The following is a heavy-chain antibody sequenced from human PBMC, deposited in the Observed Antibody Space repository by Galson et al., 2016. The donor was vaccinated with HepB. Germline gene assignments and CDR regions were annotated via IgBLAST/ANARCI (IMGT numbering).Heavy chain of an antibody. D-gene: IGHD6-19*01. Sequence: SLRLSCAASGFTFRTFAMHWVRQPPGKGLEWVGVVSYDGSTSYYSDSVRGRFTVSRDQSRSALYLQMNSLRVDDTAVYYCARDVTVYTRGWGGFEWSDPWGQGTLVTVSS. CDR1: GFTFRTFA. CDR2: VSYDGSTS. CDR3: ARDVTVYTRGWGGFEWSDP. J-gene: IGHJ5*02. V-gene: IGHV3-30-3*01.